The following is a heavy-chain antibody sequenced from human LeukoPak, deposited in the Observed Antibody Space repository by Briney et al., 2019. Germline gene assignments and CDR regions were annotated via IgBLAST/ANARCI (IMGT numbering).Heavy chain of an antibody. CDR2: ISSSSSYI. D-gene: IGHD1-1*01. J-gene: IGHJ4*02. CDR1: RFTFSSYS. V-gene: IGHV3-21*01. Sequence: PGGSLRLSCAASRFTFSSYSMNWVRQAPGKGLEWVSSISSSSSYIYYADSVKGRFTISRDNAKNSLYLQMNSLRAEDTAVYYCARRGLLDHYFDYWGQGTLVTVSS. CDR3: ARRGLLDHYFDY.